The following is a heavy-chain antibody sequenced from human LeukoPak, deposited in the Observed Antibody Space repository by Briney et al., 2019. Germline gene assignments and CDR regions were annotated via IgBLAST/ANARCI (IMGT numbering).Heavy chain of an antibody. CDR1: GGTLSSYA. D-gene: IGHD5-18*01. Sequence: EASVKVSCKASGGTLSSYAISWVRQAPGQGLEWMGGIIPFFGTANFAQKFQGRVTITADESTSTAYMELSSLRSEDTAVYYCALLDTAMVPIAEYFHHWGQGTLVTVSS. J-gene: IGHJ1*01. CDR2: IIPFFGTA. CDR3: ALLDTAMVPIAEYFHH. V-gene: IGHV1-69*13.